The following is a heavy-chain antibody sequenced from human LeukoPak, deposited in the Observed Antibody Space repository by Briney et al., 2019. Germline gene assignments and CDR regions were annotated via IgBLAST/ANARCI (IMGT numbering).Heavy chain of an antibody. CDR1: GVSITSSY. D-gene: IGHD1-1*01. Sequence: SETLSLTCSVPGVSITSSYWAWIRQPPAKGLEWIGNVYYGGDTNYHPSLKSRLTMSLDTSKSQFSLRLTSVTAADTAVYYCARQGSASGTWGFFDYWGQGSLVSVSS. V-gene: IGHV4-59*08. CDR2: VYYGGDT. J-gene: IGHJ4*02. CDR3: ARQGSASGTWGFFDY.